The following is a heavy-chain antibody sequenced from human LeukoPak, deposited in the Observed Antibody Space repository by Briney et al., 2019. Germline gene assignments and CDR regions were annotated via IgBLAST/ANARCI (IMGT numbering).Heavy chain of an antibody. V-gene: IGHV4-4*02. CDR1: GGSSSSTNW. Sequence: PSETLSLTCAGSGGSSSSTNWWTWVHQPPGEGLEWIGEVHLSGRTNYNPSLESRVTMSVDMSENHISLKLTSVTAADTAVYYCAREGGPYRPLDYSGQGTLVTVSS. CDR3: AREGGPYRPLDY. J-gene: IGHJ4*02. CDR2: VHLSGRT.